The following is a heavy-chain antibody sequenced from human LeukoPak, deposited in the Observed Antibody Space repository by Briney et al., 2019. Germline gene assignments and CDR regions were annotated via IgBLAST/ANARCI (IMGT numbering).Heavy chain of an antibody. V-gene: IGHV3-30*04. CDR3: AGGIVATLSFDY. J-gene: IGHJ4*02. Sequence: GGSLTLACAASGFTFSSYAMHWVRQAPGKGLEWVAVISYDGSNKYYADSVKGRFTISRDNSKNTLYLQMNSLRAEDTAVYYCAGGIVATLSFDYWGQGTLVTVSS. CDR2: ISYDGSNK. D-gene: IGHD5-12*01. CDR1: GFTFSSYA.